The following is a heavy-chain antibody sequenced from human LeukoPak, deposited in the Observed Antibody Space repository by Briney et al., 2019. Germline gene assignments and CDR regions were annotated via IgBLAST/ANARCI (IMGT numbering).Heavy chain of an antibody. J-gene: IGHJ4*02. CDR1: GGSISSYH. CDR2: VYYSGTT. V-gene: IGHV4-59*01. CDR3: ARGTYYYDTSGYPD. Sequence: SETLSLTCTVSGGSISSYHWSWFRQAPGKGLEWIGYVYYSGTTNYNPSLKSRVTISVDTSKNQFSLRLSSVTAADTAMYYCARGTYYYDTSGYPDWGLGTLVTVSS. D-gene: IGHD3-22*01.